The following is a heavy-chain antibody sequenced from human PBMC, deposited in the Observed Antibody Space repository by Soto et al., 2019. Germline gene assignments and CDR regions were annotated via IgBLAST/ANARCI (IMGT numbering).Heavy chain of an antibody. V-gene: IGHV1-18*04. J-gene: IGHJ4*02. D-gene: IGHD3-3*01. Sequence: QVQLVQSGAEVKKPGASVKVSCKASGYTFTSYGISWVRQAPGQGLEWMGWISAYNGNTNYAQKLQGRGTMTTDTSTSTAYMELRSLRSDDTAVYYCARWPYDFWSGYCHFDYWGQGTLVTVSS. CDR3: ARWPYDFWSGYCHFDY. CDR2: ISAYNGNT. CDR1: GYTFTSYG.